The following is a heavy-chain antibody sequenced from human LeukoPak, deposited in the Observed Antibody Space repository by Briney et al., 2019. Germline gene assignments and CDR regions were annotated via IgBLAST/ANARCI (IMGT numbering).Heavy chain of an antibody. Sequence: GASVKVSCKASGYTFTGYYMHWVRQAPGQGLEWMGWINPNSGGTNYAQKFQGRVTMTRDTSISTAYMELSRLRSDDAAVYYCARGRPTYYYGSGRVELDYWGQGTLVTVSS. J-gene: IGHJ4*02. CDR2: INPNSGGT. CDR1: GYTFTGYY. V-gene: IGHV1-2*02. CDR3: ARGRPTYYYGSGRVELDY. D-gene: IGHD3-10*01.